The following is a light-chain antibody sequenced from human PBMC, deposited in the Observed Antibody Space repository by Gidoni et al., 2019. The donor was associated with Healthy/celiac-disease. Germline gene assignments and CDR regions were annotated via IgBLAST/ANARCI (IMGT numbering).Light chain of an antibody. V-gene: IGLV2-23*01. J-gene: IGLJ3*02. CDR2: EGS. CDR3: CSYAGSSTWV. Sequence: QSALTQPASVSGSPAQSITISCTGTSSDVGSYNLVSWYQQHPGKAPKLMIYEGSKRPSGVSHRFSGSKSGNTASLTISGLQAEDEADYYCCSYAGSSTWVFGGGTKLTVL. CDR1: SSDVGSYNL.